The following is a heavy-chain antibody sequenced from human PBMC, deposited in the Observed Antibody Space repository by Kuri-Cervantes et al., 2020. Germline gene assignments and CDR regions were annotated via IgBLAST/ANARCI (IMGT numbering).Heavy chain of an antibody. V-gene: IGHV1-2*02. J-gene: IGHJ4*02. D-gene: IGHD3-3*01. Sequence: ASVKVSCKASGYTFTGYYMHWVRQAPGQGLEWMGWINPNSGGTNYAQNFQGRVTMTRDTSISTAYMELSRLKSDDTAVYYCARDGAVVQFLEWLFTPGYFDYWGQGTLVTVSS. CDR1: GYTFTGYY. CDR3: ARDGAVVQFLEWLFTPGYFDY. CDR2: INPNSGGT.